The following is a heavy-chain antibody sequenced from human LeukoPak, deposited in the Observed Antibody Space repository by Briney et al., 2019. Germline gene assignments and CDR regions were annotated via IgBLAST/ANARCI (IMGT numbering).Heavy chain of an antibody. D-gene: IGHD1-26*01. V-gene: IGHV1-2*02. CDR3: ARGGTRVGATRAFDY. CDR1: GYTFTGYY. CDR2: INPNSSGT. J-gene: IGHJ4*02. Sequence: ASVKVSCKASGYTFTGYYMHWVRQAPGQGLEWMGWINPNSSGTNYAQKFQGRVTMTRDTSISTAYMELSRLRSDDTAVYYCARGGTRVGATRAFDYWGQGTLVTVSS.